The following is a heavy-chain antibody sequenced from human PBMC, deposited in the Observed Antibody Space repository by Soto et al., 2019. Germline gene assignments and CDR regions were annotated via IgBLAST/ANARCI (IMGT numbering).Heavy chain of an antibody. CDR2: ISYDGSNK. D-gene: IGHD3-22*01. CDR1: GFTFSSYA. Sequence: GGSLRLSCAASGFTFSSYAMHWVRQAPGKGLEWEAVISYDGSNKYYADSVKGRFTISRDNSKNTLYLQMNSLRAEDTAVYYCARDDVVLVKLEYWGQGAMVTVSS. J-gene: IGHJ4*02. V-gene: IGHV3-30-3*01. CDR3: ARDDVVLVKLEY.